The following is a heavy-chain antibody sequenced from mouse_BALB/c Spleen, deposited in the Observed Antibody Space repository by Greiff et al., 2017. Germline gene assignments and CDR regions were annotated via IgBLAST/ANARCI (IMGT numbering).Heavy chain of an antibody. J-gene: IGHJ3*01. CDR2: ISYDGSN. Sequence: EVKLQESGPGLVKPSQSLSLTCSVTGYSITSGYYWNWIRQFPGNKLEWMGYISYDGSNNYNPSLKNRISITRDTSKNQFFLKLNSVTTEDTATYYCAGITTVVAPFDYWGQGTLVTVSA. CDR3: AGITTVVAPFDY. CDR1: GYSITSGYY. V-gene: IGHV3-6*02. D-gene: IGHD1-1*01.